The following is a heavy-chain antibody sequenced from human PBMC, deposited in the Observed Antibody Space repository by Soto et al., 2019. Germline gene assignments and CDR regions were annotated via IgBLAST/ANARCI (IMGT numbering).Heavy chain of an antibody. CDR3: VKDHGTAMVRGGLDS. J-gene: IGHJ4*02. CDR2: ISAYNGYT. V-gene: IGHV1-18*01. D-gene: IGHD3-10*01. Sequence: VKVSCKASGYTFTIYGISWVRQAPGQGLEWMGWISAYNGYTPYADSVKGRFTISRDNSKNTLYLQMSSLRPEDTAVYYCVKDHGTAMVRGGLDSWGQGALVTVSS. CDR1: GYTFTIYG.